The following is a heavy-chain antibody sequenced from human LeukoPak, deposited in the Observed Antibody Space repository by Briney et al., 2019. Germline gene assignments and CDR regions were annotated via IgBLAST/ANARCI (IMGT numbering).Heavy chain of an antibody. D-gene: IGHD1-26*01. J-gene: IGHJ4*02. CDR1: GGTFSSYA. Sequence: GSSVKGSCKAPGGTFSSYAISCVRQAPGQGLEWMGGIIPIFGTANYAQKFQGRVTITTDESTSTAYMELSSLRSEDTAVYYCARAKSGRGSHDYWGQGTLVTVSS. CDR2: IIPIFGTA. CDR3: ARAKSGRGSHDY. V-gene: IGHV1-69*05.